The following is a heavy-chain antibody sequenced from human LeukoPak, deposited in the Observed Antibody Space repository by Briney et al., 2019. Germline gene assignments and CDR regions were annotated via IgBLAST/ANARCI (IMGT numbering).Heavy chain of an antibody. CDR1: GFTFSSYS. D-gene: IGHD3-9*01. J-gene: IGHJ4*02. V-gene: IGHV3-21*01. CDR3: AGVRKPILTGFY. CDR2: ISSSSSYI. Sequence: EPGGSLRLSCAASGFTFSSYSMNWVRQAPGKGLEWVSSISSSSSYIYYADSVKGRFTISRDNAKNSLYLQMNSLRAEDTAVYYCAGVRKPILTGFYWGPGTLVTVSS.